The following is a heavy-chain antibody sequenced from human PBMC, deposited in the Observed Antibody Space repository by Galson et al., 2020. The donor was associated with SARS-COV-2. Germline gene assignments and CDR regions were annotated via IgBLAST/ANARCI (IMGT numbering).Heavy chain of an antibody. D-gene: IGHD5-18*01. V-gene: IGHV4-61*02. Sequence: SETLSLTCTVSGGSISSGSYYWSWIRQPAGKGLEWIGRIYTSGSTNYNPSLKSRVTISVDTSKNQFSLKLSSVTAADTAVYYCAREGTAMVTSRFDYWGQGTLVTVSS. CDR3: AREGTAMVTSRFDY. CDR2: IYTSGST. J-gene: IGHJ4*02. CDR1: GGSISSGSYY.